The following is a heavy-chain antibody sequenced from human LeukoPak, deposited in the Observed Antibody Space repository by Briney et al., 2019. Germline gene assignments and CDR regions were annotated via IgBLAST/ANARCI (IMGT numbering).Heavy chain of an antibody. D-gene: IGHD4-23*01. Sequence: ASVKVSCKVSGYTLTELSMHWVRQAPGKGLEWMGGFDPEDGETIYAQKFQGRATMTEDTSTDTAYMELSSLRSEDTAVYYCATGLDYGGRYFDYWGQGTLVTVSS. V-gene: IGHV1-24*01. CDR3: ATGLDYGGRYFDY. J-gene: IGHJ4*02. CDR1: GYTLTELS. CDR2: FDPEDGET.